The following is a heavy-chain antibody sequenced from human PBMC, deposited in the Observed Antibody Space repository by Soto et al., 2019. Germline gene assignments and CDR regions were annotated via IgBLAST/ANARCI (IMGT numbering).Heavy chain of an antibody. Sequence: GGSLRLSCAASGFTFSSYGMHWVRQAPGKGLEWVAVIWYDGSNKYYADSVKGRFTISRDNSKNTLYLQMNSLRAEDTAVYYCARDRLVAAPSAYYYYYGMDVWGQGTTVTVSS. V-gene: IGHV3-33*01. CDR2: IWYDGSNK. CDR3: ARDRLVAAPSAYYYYYGMDV. CDR1: GFTFSSYG. D-gene: IGHD2-15*01. J-gene: IGHJ6*02.